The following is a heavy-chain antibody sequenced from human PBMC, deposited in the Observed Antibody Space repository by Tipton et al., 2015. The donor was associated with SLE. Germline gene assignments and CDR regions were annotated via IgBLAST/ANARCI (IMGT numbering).Heavy chain of an antibody. CDR2: INHSGST. D-gene: IGHD3-3*01. J-gene: IGHJ6*03. V-gene: IGHV4-34*01. CDR1: GGSFSGYY. Sequence: TLSLTCAVYGGSFSGYYWCWIRQPPGKGLEWIGEINHSGSTNYNPSLKSRVTKSVDTSKNQFSLKLSSVTAADTAVYYCARVRPPLSIFGVVKGTDYYYMDVWGKGTTVTVPS. CDR3: ARVRPPLSIFGVVKGTDYYYMDV.